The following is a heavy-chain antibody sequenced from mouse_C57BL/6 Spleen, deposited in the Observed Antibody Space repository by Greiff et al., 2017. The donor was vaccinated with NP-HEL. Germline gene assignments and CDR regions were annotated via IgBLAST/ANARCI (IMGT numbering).Heavy chain of an antibody. Sequence: QVQLQQSGAELVRPGASVKLSCKASGYTFTDYYINWVKQRPGQGLEWIARIYPGSGNTYYNEKFKGKATLTAEKSSSTAYMQLSSLTSEDSAVYFCAREFYYGYDEGYYYAMDYWGQGTSVTVSS. CDR1: GYTFTDYY. CDR2: IYPGSGNT. V-gene: IGHV1-76*01. CDR3: AREFYYGYDEGYYYAMDY. J-gene: IGHJ4*01. D-gene: IGHD2-2*01.